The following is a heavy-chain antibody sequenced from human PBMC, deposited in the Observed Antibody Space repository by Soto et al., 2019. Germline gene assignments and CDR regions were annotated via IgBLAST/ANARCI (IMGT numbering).Heavy chain of an antibody. Sequence: QVQLVQSGPEVKKPGSSVQVSCKVSGGTFSSHAINWLRQAPGQGLEWMGVIIPVTDTPNNAEKFQGRVTITADKSTTTVYMELSSLTFDDTAVYFCARGNKGPGHYGPGSQGWYGPWGQGTLVTVSS. D-gene: IGHD3-10*01. CDR3: ARGNKGPGHYGPGSQGWYGP. CDR2: IIPVTDTP. J-gene: IGHJ5*02. CDR1: GGTFSSHA. V-gene: IGHV1-69*06.